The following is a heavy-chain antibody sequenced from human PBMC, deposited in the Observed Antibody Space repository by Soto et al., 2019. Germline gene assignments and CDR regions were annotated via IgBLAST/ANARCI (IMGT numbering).Heavy chain of an antibody. D-gene: IGHD3-22*01. Sequence: ASVKVSCKASGYTFSDYYMHWVRQAPGRGLDWMGWINPKSGGTNYAQKFQGRVTMTRDTSTSTAYMELSRLRSDDTAVYYCASFYYDSSDYQNYFDYWGQGTLVTVSS. CDR3: ASFYYDSSDYQNYFDY. J-gene: IGHJ4*02. CDR2: INPKSGGT. V-gene: IGHV1-2*02. CDR1: GYTFSDYY.